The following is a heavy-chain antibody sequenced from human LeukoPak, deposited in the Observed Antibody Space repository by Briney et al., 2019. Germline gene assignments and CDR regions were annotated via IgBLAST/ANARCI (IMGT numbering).Heavy chain of an antibody. CDR1: GYTFTSYA. V-gene: IGHV1-3*03. CDR2: INAGNGNT. Sequence: ASVKVSCKASGYTFTSYAMHWVRQAPGQRLEWMGWINAGNGNTKYSQEFQGRVTITRDTSASTAYMELSSLRSEDTAVYYCARDHYYDSSGYYFNDYYMDVWGKGTTVTVSS. CDR3: ARDHYYDSSGYYFNDYYMDV. J-gene: IGHJ6*03. D-gene: IGHD3-22*01.